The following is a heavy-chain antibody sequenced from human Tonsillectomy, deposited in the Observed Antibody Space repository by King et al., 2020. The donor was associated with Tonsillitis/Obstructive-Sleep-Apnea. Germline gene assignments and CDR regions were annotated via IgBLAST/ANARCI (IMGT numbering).Heavy chain of an antibody. J-gene: IGHJ4*02. Sequence: QLQESGPGLVKPSGTLSLTFAVSGGSISRSNWWSCVRQPPGKGLEWIGEIYHSGSTHYNPSLNSRVTISVDKSKNQVSLKLSSVTAADTAVYYCAGNGYCSGGSCYDFDYWGQGTLVTVSS. D-gene: IGHD2-15*01. CDR2: IYHSGST. CDR3: AGNGYCSGGSCYDFDY. V-gene: IGHV4-4*02. CDR1: GGSISRSNW.